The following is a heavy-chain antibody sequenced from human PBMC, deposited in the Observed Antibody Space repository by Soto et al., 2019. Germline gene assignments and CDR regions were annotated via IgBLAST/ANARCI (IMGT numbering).Heavy chain of an antibody. CDR3: ARTSMQSRGYSYGHGGMDV. Sequence: ESLKISCKGSGYTFTSYWIGWVRQMPGKGLEWMGIIYPGDSDTRYSPSFQGQVTISADKSISTAYLQWSSLKASDTAMYYCARTSMQSRGYSYGHGGMDVWGQGTTVTVSS. CDR1: GYTFTSYW. D-gene: IGHD5-18*01. V-gene: IGHV5-51*01. J-gene: IGHJ6*02. CDR2: IYPGDSDT.